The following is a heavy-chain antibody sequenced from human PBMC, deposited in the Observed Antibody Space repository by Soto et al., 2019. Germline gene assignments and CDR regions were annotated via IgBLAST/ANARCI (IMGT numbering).Heavy chain of an antibody. CDR1: GGSISSSSYY. CDR2: IYYSGST. V-gene: IGHV4-39*01. D-gene: IGHD2-2*01. Sequence: SETLSLTCTVSGGSISSSSYYWGWIRQPPGKGLEWIGSIYYSGSTYYNPSLKSRVTISVDTSKNQFSLKLSSVTAADTAVYYCATADLPAAELDYWGQGTLVTVSS. J-gene: IGHJ4*02. CDR3: ATADLPAAELDY.